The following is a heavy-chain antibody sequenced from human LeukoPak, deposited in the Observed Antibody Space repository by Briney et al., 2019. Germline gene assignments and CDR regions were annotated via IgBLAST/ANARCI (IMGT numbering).Heavy chain of an antibody. CDR1: GYTFTGYY. J-gene: IGHJ5*02. Sequence: ASVKDSCKASGYTFTGYYMHWVRQAPRQGLEWMGWINPNSGDTNYAQKFQGRVSMTRDTSISTAYMDLSGLRSDDTALYYCARGLGWDSGTYLGAWGQGTLVTVSS. CDR2: INPNSGDT. D-gene: IGHD1-26*01. CDR3: ARGLGWDSGTYLGA. V-gene: IGHV1-2*02.